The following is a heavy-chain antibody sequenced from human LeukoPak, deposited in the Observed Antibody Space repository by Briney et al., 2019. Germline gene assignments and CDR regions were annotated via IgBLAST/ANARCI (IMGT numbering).Heavy chain of an antibody. CDR3: AGHPAAGNSVYYYGMDV. CDR1: GGSISGSTYY. D-gene: IGHD6-19*01. CDR2: FYYRGNT. V-gene: IGHV4-39*01. Sequence: SETLSLTCTVSGGSISGSTYYWGWIRQPPGGGLEWIGSFYYRGNTYYNPSLKSRVTISVDTSKNQFSLSLTSVTAADTAVYYCAGHPAAGNSVYYYGMDVWGQGTTVTVSS. J-gene: IGHJ6*02.